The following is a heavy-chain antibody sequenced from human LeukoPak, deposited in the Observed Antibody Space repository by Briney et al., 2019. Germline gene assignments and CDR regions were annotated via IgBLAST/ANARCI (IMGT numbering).Heavy chain of an antibody. CDR1: GGSISSYY. CDR3: ARAQLPNWFDP. Sequence: SETLSLTCTVSGGSISSYYWSWIRQPPGKGLEWIGYIYHSGSTYYNPSLKSRVTISVDRSKNQFSLKLTSVTAADTAVYYCARAQLPNWFDPWGQGTLVTVSS. D-gene: IGHD1-7*01. V-gene: IGHV4-59*12. CDR2: IYHSGST. J-gene: IGHJ5*02.